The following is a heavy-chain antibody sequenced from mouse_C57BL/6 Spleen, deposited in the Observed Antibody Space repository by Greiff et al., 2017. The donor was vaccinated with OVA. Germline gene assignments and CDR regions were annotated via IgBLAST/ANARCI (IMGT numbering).Heavy chain of an antibody. D-gene: IGHD4-1*01. CDR2: ISSGGDYI. CDR3: TRGGTGTGYFDV. J-gene: IGHJ1*03. Sequence: EVHLVESGEGLVKPGGSLKLSCAASGFTFSSYAMSWVRQTPEKRLEWVAYISSGGDYIYYADTVKGRFTISRDNARNTLYLQMSSLKSEDTAMYYCTRGGTGTGYFDVWGTGTTVTVSS. V-gene: IGHV5-9-1*02. CDR1: GFTFSSYA.